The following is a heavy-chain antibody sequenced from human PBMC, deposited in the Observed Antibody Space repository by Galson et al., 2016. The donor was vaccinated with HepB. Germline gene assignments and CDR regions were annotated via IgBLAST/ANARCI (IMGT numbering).Heavy chain of an antibody. CDR2: ISYDGGNT. CDR3: TKNDILAGYSAFDY. J-gene: IGHJ4*02. CDR1: GFTFSNYG. V-gene: IGHV3-30*18. Sequence: SLRLSCAASGFTFSNYGMHWVRQAPGKGLEWVAVISYDGGNTYYADSVKGRFTISGDNSKNTLHLQMNSLRSEDTAVYYCTKNDILAGYSAFDYWGQGTLVTVSS. D-gene: IGHD3-9*01.